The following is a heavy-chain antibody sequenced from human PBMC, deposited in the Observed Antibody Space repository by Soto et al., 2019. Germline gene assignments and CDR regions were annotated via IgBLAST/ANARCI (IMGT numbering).Heavy chain of an antibody. V-gene: IGHV4-34*01. J-gene: IGHJ4*02. CDR1: SGSFSGYY. Sequence: PSETLSLTCSIYSGSFSGYYWSWIRQPPGKGLEWIGEISQSGNTNYSPSLKSRVSISIDTSKKQFSLNLASVSAADTAVYYSARAPKVSGSSQTRPDFWGQGTLVTVS. CDR3: ARAPKVSGSSQTRPDF. D-gene: IGHD6-6*01. CDR2: ISQSGNT.